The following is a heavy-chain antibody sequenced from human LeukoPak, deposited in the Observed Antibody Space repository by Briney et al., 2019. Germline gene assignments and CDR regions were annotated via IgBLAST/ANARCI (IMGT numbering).Heavy chain of an antibody. CDR1: GYTFTNYG. Sequence: ASVKVSCKAFGYTFTNYGISWVRQAPGQGLEWMGWINAGNGNTNYAQKLQGRVTMTTDTSTSIAYMELRSLRSDDTAVYYCAREGSPFYYYYMDVWGKGTTVTVSS. V-gene: IGHV1-18*01. D-gene: IGHD2-15*01. CDR2: INAGNGNT. CDR3: AREGSPFYYYYMDV. J-gene: IGHJ6*03.